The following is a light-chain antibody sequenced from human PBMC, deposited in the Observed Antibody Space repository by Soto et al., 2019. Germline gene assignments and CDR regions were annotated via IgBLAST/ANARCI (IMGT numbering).Light chain of an antibody. CDR1: SSDVGAYNY. V-gene: IGLV2-14*01. CDR3: TSYTSSSSWV. J-gene: IGLJ3*02. CDR2: EVS. Sequence: QSALTQPPSVSGSPGQSITISCTGTSSDVGAYNYVSWYQQHPDKAPKLMIYEVSNRPSGLSNRFSGSKSGNTASLTISGLQAEEEADYYRTSYTSSSSWVFGGGTKVTVL.